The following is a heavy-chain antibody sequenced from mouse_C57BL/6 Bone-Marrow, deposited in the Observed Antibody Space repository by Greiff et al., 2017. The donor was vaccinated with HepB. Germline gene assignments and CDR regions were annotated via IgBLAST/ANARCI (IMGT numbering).Heavy chain of an antibody. D-gene: IGHD1-1*01. Sequence: EVQLQQSGPELVKPGASVKIPCKASGYTFTDYNMDWVKQSHGKSLEWIGDINPNNGGTIYNQKFKGKATLTVDKSSSTAYMELRSLTSEDTAVYYCASLLTTVVATDWYFDVWGTGTTVTVSS. J-gene: IGHJ1*03. CDR3: ASLLTTVVATDWYFDV. CDR1: GYTFTDYN. CDR2: INPNNGGT. V-gene: IGHV1-18*01.